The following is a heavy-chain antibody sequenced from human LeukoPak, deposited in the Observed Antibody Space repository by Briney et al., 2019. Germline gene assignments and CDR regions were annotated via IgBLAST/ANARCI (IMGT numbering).Heavy chain of an antibody. J-gene: IGHJ5*02. CDR1: GYSFTSYW. V-gene: IGHV5-51*03. CDR2: IYPGDSDT. Sequence: PGESLKISCKGSGYSFTSYWIGWVRQVPGKGLEWMGIIYPGDSDTRYSPSFQGQVTISADKSISTAYLQWSSLKASDTAMYYCARRGIAAAGTNWFDPWGQGTLVTVSS. CDR3: ARRGIAAAGTNWFDP. D-gene: IGHD6-13*01.